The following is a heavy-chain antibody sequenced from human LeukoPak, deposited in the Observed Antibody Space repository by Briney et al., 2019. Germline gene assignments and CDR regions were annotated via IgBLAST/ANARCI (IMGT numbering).Heavy chain of an antibody. D-gene: IGHD6-19*01. CDR2: INPNSGGT. CDR3: ATSPQWLELDY. Sequence: ASVKVSCKASGYTFTGYYMHWVRQAPGQGLEWMGWINPNSGGTNYAQKFQGRVTMTRDTSISTAYMELSSLRSEDTAVYYCATSPQWLELDYWGQGTLVTVSS. V-gene: IGHV1-2*02. CDR1: GYTFTGYY. J-gene: IGHJ4*02.